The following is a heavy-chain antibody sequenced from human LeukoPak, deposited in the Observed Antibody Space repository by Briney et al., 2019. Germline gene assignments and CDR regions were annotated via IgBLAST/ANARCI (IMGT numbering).Heavy chain of an antibody. CDR3: ARIPRTSRAY. J-gene: IGHJ4*02. V-gene: IGHV3-21*01. CDR2: ITSGSSYI. Sequence: GGSLRLSCAASGFTISSDYMTWVRQAPGKGLGWVSSITSGSSYIYYADSVKGRFTISRDNAKNSLYLQMNSLRAEDTAVYYCARIPRTSRAYWGQGTVVTVSS. D-gene: IGHD2-2*01. CDR1: GFTISSDY.